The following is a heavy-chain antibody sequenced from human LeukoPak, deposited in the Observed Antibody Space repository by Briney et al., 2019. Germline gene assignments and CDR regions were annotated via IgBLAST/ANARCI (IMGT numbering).Heavy chain of an antibody. Sequence: GESLKISCKGSGYSFTSYWIGWVRQMPGKGLEWMGIIYPGDSDTRYSPSFQGQVTISADKSISTAYLQWSSLKASDTAMYYCATLDDHGDQGDAFDIWGQGTMVTVSS. CDR3: ATLDDHGDQGDAFDI. J-gene: IGHJ3*02. CDR2: IYPGDSDT. V-gene: IGHV5-51*01. CDR1: GYSFTSYW. D-gene: IGHD4-17*01.